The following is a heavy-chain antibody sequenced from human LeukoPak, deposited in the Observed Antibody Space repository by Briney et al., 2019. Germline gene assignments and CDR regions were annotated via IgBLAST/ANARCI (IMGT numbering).Heavy chain of an antibody. CDR1: GFTFSSYS. CDR3: ARDSRCFDWLLPPHYYYGMDV. J-gene: IGHJ6*04. D-gene: IGHD3-9*01. V-gene: IGHV3-21*01. CDR2: ISSSSSYI. Sequence: GGSLRLSCAASGFTFSSYSMNWVRQAPGKGLEWVSSISSSSSYIYYADSVKGRFTISRDNAKNSLYLQMNSLRAEDTAVYYCARDSRCFDWLLPPHYYYGMDVWGKGTTVTVSS.